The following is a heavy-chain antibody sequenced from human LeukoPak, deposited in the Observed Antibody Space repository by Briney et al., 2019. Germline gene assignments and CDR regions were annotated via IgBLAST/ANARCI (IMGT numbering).Heavy chain of an antibody. Sequence: GGSLRLSCAASGFTFSSYSMNWVRQAPGKGLEWVSSISSSSSYIYYADSVKGRFTISRDNAKNSLYLQMNSLRAEDTAVYYCASENRPIVVVIDFDYWGQGTLVTVSS. J-gene: IGHJ4*02. CDR1: GFTFSSYS. D-gene: IGHD3-22*01. CDR2: ISSSSSYI. V-gene: IGHV3-21*01. CDR3: ASENRPIVVVIDFDY.